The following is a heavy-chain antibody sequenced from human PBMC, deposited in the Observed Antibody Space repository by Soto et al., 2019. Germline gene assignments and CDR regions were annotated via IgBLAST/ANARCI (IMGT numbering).Heavy chain of an antibody. CDR2: ISYEGSNK. Sequence: GGSLRLSSAASVFTFSSYAMHWVRQAPGKGLEWVAVISYEGSNKYYADSVKGRFTVSRDKSKNTLYLQMNSLRAEDTAVYYCARDVVPRLIAGTTQYYGMDVWGQGTTVTVSS. D-gene: IGHD1-7*01. J-gene: IGHJ6*02. CDR3: ARDVVPRLIAGTTQYYGMDV. CDR1: VFTFSSYA. V-gene: IGHV3-30-3*01.